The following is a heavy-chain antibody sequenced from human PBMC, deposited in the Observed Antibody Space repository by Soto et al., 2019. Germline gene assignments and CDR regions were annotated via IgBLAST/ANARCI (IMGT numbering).Heavy chain of an antibody. D-gene: IGHD2-15*01. CDR1: GGSISSYY. V-gene: IGHV4-59*01. J-gene: IGHJ6*03. CDR3: ARETVVVVAANQPPSPLYYYYYMDV. CDR2: IYYSGST. Sequence: SETLSLTCTVSGGSISSYYWSWIRQPPGKGLEWIGYIYYSGSTNYNPSLKSRVTISVDTSKNQFSLKLSSVTAADTAVYYCARETVVVVAANQPPSPLYYYYYMDVWGKGTTVTVSS.